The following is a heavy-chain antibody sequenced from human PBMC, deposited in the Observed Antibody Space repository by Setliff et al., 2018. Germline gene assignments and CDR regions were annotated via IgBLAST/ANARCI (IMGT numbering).Heavy chain of an antibody. J-gene: IGHJ4*02. Sequence: SETLSLTCTVSGASLNSGTYYWGWIRQPPGKGLEWIGRIYYRGDTYYNPSPKGRLTISVDTAQNQFSLRLTSVTAADTAVYYCARTGTYRYFDYWGQGALVTVS. CDR1: GASLNSGTYY. D-gene: IGHD1-1*01. CDR2: IYYRGDT. CDR3: ARTGTYRYFDY. V-gene: IGHV4-39*01.